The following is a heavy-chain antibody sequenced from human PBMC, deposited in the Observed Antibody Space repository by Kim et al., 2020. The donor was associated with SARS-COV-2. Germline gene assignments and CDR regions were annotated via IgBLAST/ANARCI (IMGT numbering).Heavy chain of an antibody. J-gene: IGHJ4*02. CDR2: MNPNSGNT. Sequence: ASVKVSCKASGYTFTSYDINWVRQATGQGLEWMGWMNPNSGNTGYAQKFQGRVTMTRNTSISTAYMELSSLRSEDTAVYYCARGRKHRVGYCSSTSCPTPLAYWGQGTLVTVSS. V-gene: IGHV1-8*01. D-gene: IGHD2-2*01. CDR1: GYTFTSYD. CDR3: ARGRKHRVGYCSSTSCPTPLAY.